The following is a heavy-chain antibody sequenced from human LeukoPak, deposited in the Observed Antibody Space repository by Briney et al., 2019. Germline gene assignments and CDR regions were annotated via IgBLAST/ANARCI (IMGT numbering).Heavy chain of an antibody. J-gene: IGHJ4*02. Sequence: ASVMVSCKASGYTSTVYYVQWVRQAPGQRLEWMGSVHPNTGVTNYAQKFQGRVTMTRDTSISTAYMELSSLRSDDTAVYYCASLTISTGSGNYWGQGTLVTVSS. CDR2: VHPNTGVT. D-gene: IGHD2-8*02. V-gene: IGHV1-2*02. CDR1: GYTSTVYY. CDR3: ASLTISTGSGNY.